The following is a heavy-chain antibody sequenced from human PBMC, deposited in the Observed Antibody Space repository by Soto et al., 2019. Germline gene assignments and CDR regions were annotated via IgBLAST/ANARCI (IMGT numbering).Heavy chain of an antibody. CDR2: ISYDGSNK. CDR1: GFTFSIYA. CDR3: ARDSGDCSSTSCPDYGDYTFDY. D-gene: IGHD2-2*01. Sequence: SLRHSCAASGFTFSIYAMHWVRQAPGKGLEWVAVISYDGSNKYYADSVKGRFTISRDNSKNTLYLQMNSLRAEDTAVYYCARDSGDCSSTSCPDYGDYTFDYWGQG. V-gene: IGHV3-30-3*01. J-gene: IGHJ4*02.